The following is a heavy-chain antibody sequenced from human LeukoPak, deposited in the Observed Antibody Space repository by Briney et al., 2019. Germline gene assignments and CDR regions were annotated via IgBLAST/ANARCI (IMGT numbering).Heavy chain of an antibody. V-gene: IGHV1-8*01. CDR3: ARAKHDASSYPFDY. Sequence: ASVKVSCKASGYTFTSYDINWVRQATGQGLEWMGWMNPNSGNTGYAQKFQGRVTITRNTSISTAYMELSSLRSEDTAVYYCARAKHDASSYPFDYWGQGTLVTVSS. CDR2: MNPNSGNT. CDR1: GYTFTSYD. J-gene: IGHJ4*02. D-gene: IGHD6-6*01.